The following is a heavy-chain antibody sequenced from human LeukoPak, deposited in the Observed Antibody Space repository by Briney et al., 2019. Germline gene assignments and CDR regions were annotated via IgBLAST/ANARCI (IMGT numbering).Heavy chain of an antibody. V-gene: IGHV1-46*01. Sequence: ASVKVSCKASGGTFSSYAISWVRQAPGQGLEWMGIINPSGGSTSYAQKFQGRVTMTRDTSTSTVYMELSSLRSEDTAVYYCARDTGEAAANPLDYYGSGMPDYWGQGTLVTVSS. CDR3: ARDTGEAAANPLDYYGSGMPDY. CDR2: INPSGGST. CDR1: GGTFSSYA. D-gene: IGHD3-10*01. J-gene: IGHJ4*02.